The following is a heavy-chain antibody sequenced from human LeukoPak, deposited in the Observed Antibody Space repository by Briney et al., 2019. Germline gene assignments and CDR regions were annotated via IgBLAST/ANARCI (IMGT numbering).Heavy chain of an antibody. CDR3: ARSSTLVLHARSWFDP. CDR2: IKQDGSEK. J-gene: IGHJ5*02. Sequence: GGSLRLSCAASGFTFSSYRMNWVRQAPGKGLEWVANIKQDGSEKYYVDSVKGRFTISRDNAKNSLFLQMNSLRAEDTAVYYCARSSTLVLHARSWFDPWGQGTLVTVSS. CDR1: GFTFSSYR. D-gene: IGHD2/OR15-2a*01. V-gene: IGHV3-7*01.